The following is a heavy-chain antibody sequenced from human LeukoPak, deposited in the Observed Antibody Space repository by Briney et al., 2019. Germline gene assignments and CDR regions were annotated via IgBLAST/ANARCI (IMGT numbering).Heavy chain of an antibody. D-gene: IGHD4-17*01. V-gene: IGHV4-59*01. CDR3: ARGGMRDYGSPFDP. CDR2: IYYSGST. Sequence: SETLSLTCTVSGGSISSYYWSWIRQPPGEGLEWIGYIYYSGSTNYNPSLKSRVTISVDTSKNQFSLKLRSVTAADTAVYYCARGGMRDYGSPFDPWGQGALVTVSS. J-gene: IGHJ5*02. CDR1: GGSISSYY.